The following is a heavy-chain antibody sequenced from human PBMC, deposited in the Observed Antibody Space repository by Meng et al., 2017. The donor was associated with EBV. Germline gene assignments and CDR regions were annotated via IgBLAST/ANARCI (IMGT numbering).Heavy chain of an antibody. Sequence: VLLGELGGVVVQPGRSLRLSCAASGFTFSSYGMDWVRQAPGKGLEWVAVISYDGSNKYYADSVKGRFTISRDNSKNTLYLQMNSLRAEDTAVYYCAKGDVYYYDSSGYPNYWGQGTLVTVFS. CDR1: GFTFSSYG. J-gene: IGHJ4*02. CDR3: AKGDVYYYDSSGYPNY. D-gene: IGHD3-22*01. CDR2: ISYDGSNK. V-gene: IGHV3-30*18.